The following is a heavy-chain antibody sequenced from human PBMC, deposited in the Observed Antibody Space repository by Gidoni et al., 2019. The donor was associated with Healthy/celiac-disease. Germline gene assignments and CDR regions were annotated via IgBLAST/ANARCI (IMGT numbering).Heavy chain of an antibody. Sequence: QVQLQQWGAGLLKPSETLSLTCAVYGGSFSGYYWSWIRQPPGKGLEWVGEINHSGSTNYNPSLKSRVTISVDTSKNPFSLKLSSVTAADTAVYYCARGTKGKSFPPKNYYYGMDVWGQGTTVTVSS. CDR3: ARGTKGKSFPPKNYYYGMDV. J-gene: IGHJ6*02. D-gene: IGHD1-1*01. CDR1: GGSFSGYY. CDR2: INHSGST. V-gene: IGHV4-34*01.